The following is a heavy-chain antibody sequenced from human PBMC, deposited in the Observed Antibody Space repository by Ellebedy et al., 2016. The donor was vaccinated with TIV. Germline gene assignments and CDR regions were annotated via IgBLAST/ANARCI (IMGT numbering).Heavy chain of an antibody. J-gene: IGHJ4*02. Sequence: GGSLRLSCAASGFTFSGHAMSWVRQTPGKGLEWVSGIIAGGDSTHYVDSVKGRFTISRDNSKKTLYLQMNSLGAEDMAVYYCVKLDSSGFYYGRLDYWGQGTLVTVSS. CDR2: IIAGGDST. V-gene: IGHV3-23*01. CDR3: VKLDSSGFYYGRLDY. D-gene: IGHD3-22*01. CDR1: GFTFSGHA.